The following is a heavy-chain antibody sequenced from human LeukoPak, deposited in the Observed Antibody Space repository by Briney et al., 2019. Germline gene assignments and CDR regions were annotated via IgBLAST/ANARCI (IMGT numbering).Heavy chain of an antibody. J-gene: IGHJ4*02. CDR2: IYSGGST. D-gene: IGHD2-2*01. CDR3: ALVGPAVDGGCRSTSCSGPFDY. CDR1: GFTFSNHA. Sequence: PGGSLRLSCAASGFTFSNHAMRWVRQAPGKGLEWVSVIYSGGSTYYADSVKGRFTISKDNSKNTLYLQMNSLRAEDTAVYYCALVGPAVDGGCRSTSCSGPFDYWGQGTLVTVSS. V-gene: IGHV3-53*01.